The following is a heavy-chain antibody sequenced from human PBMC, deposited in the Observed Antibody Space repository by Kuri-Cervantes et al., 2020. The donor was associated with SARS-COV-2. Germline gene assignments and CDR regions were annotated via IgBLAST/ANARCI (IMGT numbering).Heavy chain of an antibody. V-gene: IGHV1-2*04. CDR2: INPNSGGT. CDR3: ARDFFECSGGSCYSANRFDP. D-gene: IGHD2-15*01. J-gene: IGHJ5*02. Sequence: ASVKVSCKASGDTFTGYYMHWVRQAPGQGLEWMGWINPNSGGTNYAQKFQGWVTMTRDTSIITAYMELSRLRSDDTAVYYCARDFFECSGGSCYSANRFDPWGQGTLVTVSS. CDR1: GDTFTGYY.